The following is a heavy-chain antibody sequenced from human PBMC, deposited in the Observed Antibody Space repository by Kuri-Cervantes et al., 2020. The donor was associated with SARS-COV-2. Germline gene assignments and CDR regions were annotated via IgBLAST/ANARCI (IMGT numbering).Heavy chain of an antibody. D-gene: IGHD6-19*01. CDR2: IYTSGST. CDR1: GGSISSYY. V-gene: IGHV4-4*07. J-gene: IGHJ2*01. CDR3: ARSRIAVADWYFDL. Sequence: SEDLSLTCTVSGGSISSYYWSWIRQPAGKGLEWIGRIYTSGSTNYNPSLKSRVTMSVDTSKNQFSLKLSSVAAADTAVYYCARSRIAVADWYFDLWGRGTLVTVSS.